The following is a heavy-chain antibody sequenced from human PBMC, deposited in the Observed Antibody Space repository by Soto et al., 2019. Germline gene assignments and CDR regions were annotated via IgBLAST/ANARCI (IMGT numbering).Heavy chain of an antibody. CDR2: MNPNSANT. Sequence: QVQLVQSGAEVKKPGASGKVSGRASGNTFTSYDINWARQAPGQGLEWMGWMNPNSANTGYAQKFQGRVTMTRNTSISTAYMELSSLRSEDTAVYYCARERTGGFDYWGQGTLVTVSS. CDR3: ARERTGGFDY. D-gene: IGHD3-16*01. J-gene: IGHJ4*02. V-gene: IGHV1-8*01. CDR1: GNTFTSYD.